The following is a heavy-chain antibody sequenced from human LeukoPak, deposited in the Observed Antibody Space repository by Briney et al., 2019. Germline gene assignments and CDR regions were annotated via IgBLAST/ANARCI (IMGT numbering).Heavy chain of an antibody. CDR2: IKQDGSEK. Sequence: PGGSLRLSCAASGFTFSSYWMSWVRQAPGKGLEWVANIKQDGSEKYYVDSVKGRFTISRDNAKNSLYLQMNNLRAEDTAVYYCAKDRQDSGYEFDYWGQGTLVTVSS. D-gene: IGHD5-12*01. V-gene: IGHV3-7*03. J-gene: IGHJ4*02. CDR3: AKDRQDSGYEFDY. CDR1: GFTFSSYW.